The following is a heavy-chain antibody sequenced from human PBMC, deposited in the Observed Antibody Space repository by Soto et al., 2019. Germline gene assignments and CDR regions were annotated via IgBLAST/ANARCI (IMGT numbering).Heavy chain of an antibody. D-gene: IGHD4-17*01. Sequence: GGSLRLSCAASGFTFSSYSMNWVRQAPGKGLEWVSSISSSSSYIYYADSVKGRFTISRDSAKNSLYLQMNSLRAEDTAVYYCARELAPPYGDGAFDIWGQGTMVTVSS. CDR1: GFTFSSYS. J-gene: IGHJ3*02. CDR2: ISSSSSYI. V-gene: IGHV3-21*01. CDR3: ARELAPPYGDGAFDI.